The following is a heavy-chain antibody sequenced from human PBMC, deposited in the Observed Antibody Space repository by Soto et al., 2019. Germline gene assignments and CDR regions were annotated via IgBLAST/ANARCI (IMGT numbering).Heavy chain of an antibody. J-gene: IGHJ6*02. V-gene: IGHV3-15*07. Sequence: GGSLRLSCAASGFTFSNAWMNWVRQAPGKGLEWVGRIKSKTDGGTTDYAAPVKGRFTISRDDSKKTLYLQMNSLKIEDTAVYYCTTVSVGGYSGYGDYYYYGMDVWGQGTTVTVSS. CDR3: TTVSVGGYSGYGDYYYYGMDV. D-gene: IGHD5-12*01. CDR1: GFTFSNAW. CDR2: IKSKTDGGTT.